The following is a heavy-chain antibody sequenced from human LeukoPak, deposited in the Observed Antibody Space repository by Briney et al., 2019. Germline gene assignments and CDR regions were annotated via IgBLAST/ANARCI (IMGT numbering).Heavy chain of an antibody. J-gene: IGHJ6*04. V-gene: IGHV3-48*03. CDR1: GFTFSVYE. D-gene: IGHD3-10*02. CDR3: AYLDITMIGGV. Sequence: RGSLRLSSAASGFTFSVYEMNWVCQAPGKGRWWVSFISSIGGTINNADSLKGRFTISRDNAKISLYLQMNSLRAEDTAVYYCAYLDITMIGGVWGKGTTVTISS. CDR2: ISSIGGTI.